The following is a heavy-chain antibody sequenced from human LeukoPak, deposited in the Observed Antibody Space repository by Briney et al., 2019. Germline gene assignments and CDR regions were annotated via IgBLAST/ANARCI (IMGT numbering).Heavy chain of an antibody. V-gene: IGHV4-59*01. Sequence: SETLSLTCTVSGGSISSYYWSWIRQPPGKGLEWIGYIYYSGSTNYNPSLKSRVTISVDTSKNQFSLKLSSVTAADTAVYYCAGDTVTHGLGYWGQGTLVTVSS. CDR2: IYYSGST. J-gene: IGHJ4*02. CDR1: GGSISSYY. D-gene: IGHD4-17*01. CDR3: AGDTVTHGLGY.